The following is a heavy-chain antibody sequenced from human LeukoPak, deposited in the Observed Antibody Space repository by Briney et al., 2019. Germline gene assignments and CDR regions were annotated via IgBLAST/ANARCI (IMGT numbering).Heavy chain of an antibody. CDR1: GYTFTSYE. Sequence: ASVKVSCKASGYTFTSYEINWVRQATGQGLEWMGWMNPNSGNTGYAQKFQGRVTMTRNTSISTAYMELSSLRSEDTAVYYCLLVGATRYNWFDPWGQGTLVSVSS. D-gene: IGHD1-26*01. CDR3: LLVGATRYNWFDP. V-gene: IGHV1-8*01. J-gene: IGHJ5*02. CDR2: MNPNSGNT.